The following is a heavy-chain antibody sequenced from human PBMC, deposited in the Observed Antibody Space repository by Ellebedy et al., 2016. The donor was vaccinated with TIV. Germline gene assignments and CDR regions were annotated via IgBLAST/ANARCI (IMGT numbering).Heavy chain of an antibody. CDR2: IIPLFGTA. V-gene: IGHV1-69*06. J-gene: IGHJ4*02. D-gene: IGHD3-3*01. Sequence: ASVKVSCKASGGTFSSYVITWVRQAPGQGLEWMGGIIPLFGTANNAQKFQGRVTITADKSTSTAYMELSSLRSDDTAVYYCARSSRITIFGVVDHWGQGTLVTVSS. CDR1: GGTFSSYV. CDR3: ARSSRITIFGVVDH.